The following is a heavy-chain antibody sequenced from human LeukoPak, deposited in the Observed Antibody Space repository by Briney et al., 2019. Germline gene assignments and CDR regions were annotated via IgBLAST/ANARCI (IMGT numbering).Heavy chain of an antibody. D-gene: IGHD3-22*01. Sequence: SETLSLTCTVSGGSISSGDYYWSWIRQPPGKGLEWIAYMYYSGSTYYNPSLKSRVTMSADTSKDQLSLKLSSVTAADTAVYYCARPYYYDSRIDHWGQGILVTVSS. V-gene: IGHV4-30-4*01. CDR3: ARPYYYDSRIDH. CDR1: GGSISSGDYY. CDR2: MYYSGST. J-gene: IGHJ5*02.